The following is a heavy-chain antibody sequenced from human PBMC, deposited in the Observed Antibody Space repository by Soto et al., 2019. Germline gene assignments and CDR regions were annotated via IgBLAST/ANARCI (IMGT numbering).Heavy chain of an antibody. V-gene: IGHV4-59*06. J-gene: IGHJ4*02. Sequence: LETLSLTCAVYGGSFSGYYWTWIRQPPGKGLEWIGYIYYSGSTYYNPSLKSRVTISVDTSKNQFSLKLSSVTAADTAVYYCARANDFDYGDWYYFDYWGQGTLVTVSS. CDR3: ARANDFDYGDWYYFDY. D-gene: IGHD4-17*01. CDR2: IYYSGST. CDR1: GGSFSGYY.